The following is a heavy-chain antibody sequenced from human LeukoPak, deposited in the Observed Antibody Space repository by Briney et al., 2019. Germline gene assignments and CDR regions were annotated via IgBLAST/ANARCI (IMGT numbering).Heavy chain of an antibody. CDR1: GGSISSGGYY. Sequence: SETLSLTCAVSGGSISSGGYYWSWIRQPAGKGLEWIGRIYTSGSTNYNPSLKSRVTISVDTSKNQFSLKLSSVTAADTAVYYCARELTIFGDVNWFDPWGQGTLVTVSS. J-gene: IGHJ5*02. CDR3: ARELTIFGDVNWFDP. D-gene: IGHD3-3*01. CDR2: IYTSGST. V-gene: IGHV4-61*02.